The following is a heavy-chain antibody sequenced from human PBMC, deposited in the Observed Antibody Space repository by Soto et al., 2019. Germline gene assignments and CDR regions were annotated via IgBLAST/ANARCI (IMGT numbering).Heavy chain of an antibody. D-gene: IGHD6-25*01. V-gene: IGHV1-18*04. Sequence: QVQLVQSGAEVKKPGASVKVSCKASGYDFSSYGISWVRQAPGQGLEWMGWISASNGNRDYAQQLQGRVTMTSDTSRTTDYMELRSLRSDDTVVYYCVRDPQRNDYWGEGTLVNVSS. J-gene: IGHJ4*02. CDR2: ISASNGNR. CDR3: VRDPQRNDY. CDR1: GYDFSSYG.